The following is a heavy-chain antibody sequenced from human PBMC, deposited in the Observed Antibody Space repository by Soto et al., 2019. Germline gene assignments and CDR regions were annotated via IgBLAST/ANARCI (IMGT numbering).Heavy chain of an antibody. CDR2: VYYGGST. D-gene: IGHD5-12*01. CDR1: GGSISSHY. J-gene: IGHJ4*02. CDR3: ERFDGYHVVFDY. V-gene: IGHV4-59*08. Sequence: PSETLSLTCTVSGGSISSHYWSWIRQPPGQGLEWIGYVYYGGSTNYNPSLKSRVTISVDTSKSQFSLRLSSVTAADTAVYFCERFDGYHVVFDYSSQGSFVIVSS.